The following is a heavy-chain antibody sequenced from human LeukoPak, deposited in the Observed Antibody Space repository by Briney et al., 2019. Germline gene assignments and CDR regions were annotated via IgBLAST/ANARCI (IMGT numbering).Heavy chain of an antibody. CDR3: ASTYGGNSSPFGY. CDR1: GYHSL. J-gene: IGHJ4*02. CDR2: T. D-gene: IGHD4-23*01. Sequence: GESLKISCKGSGYHSLDRLGAPDARERPGVDGDHTTYSPSYQGQVTISADKSISTAYLQWSSLKASDSAMYYCASTYGGNSSPFGYWGQGTLVTVSS. V-gene: IGHV5-51*01.